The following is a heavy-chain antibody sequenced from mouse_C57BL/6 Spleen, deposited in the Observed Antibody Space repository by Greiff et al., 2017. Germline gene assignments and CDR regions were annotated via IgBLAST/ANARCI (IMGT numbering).Heavy chain of an antibody. CDR2: IYPGSGST. J-gene: IGHJ1*03. CDR3: ARWGGSDWYFDV. CDR1: AYTFTSYW. Sequence: VQLQQPGAELVKPGASVKMSCKASAYTFTSYWITWVKQRPGQGLEWIGDIYPGSGSTNYNEKFKSKATLTVDTSSSTAYMQLSSLTSEDSAVYYCARWGGSDWYFDVWGTGPTATAFS. D-gene: IGHD3-1*01. V-gene: IGHV1-55*01.